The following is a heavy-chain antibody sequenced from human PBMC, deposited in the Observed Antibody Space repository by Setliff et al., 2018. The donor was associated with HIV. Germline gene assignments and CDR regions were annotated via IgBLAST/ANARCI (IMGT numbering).Heavy chain of an antibody. V-gene: IGHV4-39*01. CDR2: IYYTGNT. CDR3: ARRRYCSAGGCHYLYYDFDY. Sequence: SETLSLTCTVSGGSISSSTYYWGWIRQPPGKGLEWIGTIYYTGNTYYNPSLKSRVTISVDTSNNQFSLKLSSVTAADTAVYYCARRRYCSAGGCHYLYYDFDYWGQGTLVTVSS. J-gene: IGHJ4*02. CDR1: GGSISSSTYY. D-gene: IGHD2-15*01.